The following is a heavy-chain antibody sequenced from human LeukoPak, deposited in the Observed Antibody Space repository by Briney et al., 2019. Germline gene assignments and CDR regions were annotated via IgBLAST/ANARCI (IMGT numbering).Heavy chain of an antibody. J-gene: IGHJ4*02. CDR1: GFTFSSYS. CDR2: ISSSSSYT. D-gene: IGHD3-10*01. CDR3: ARGNYYGSGIIDY. V-gene: IGHV3-21*05. Sequence: GGSLRLSCAASGFTFSSYSMNWVRQAPGKGLEWVSYISSSSSYTNYADSVKGRFTISRDNAKNSLYLQMNSLRAEDTAVYYCARGNYYGSGIIDYWGQGTLVTVSS.